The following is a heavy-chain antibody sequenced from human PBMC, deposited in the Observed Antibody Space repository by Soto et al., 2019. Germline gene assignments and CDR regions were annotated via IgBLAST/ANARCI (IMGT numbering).Heavy chain of an antibody. D-gene: IGHD3-10*01. Sequence: EVQLLESGGGLVQPGGSLRLSCAASGFTFRSYAMSWVRQAPGKGLEWVSTLNGGGGSTYYADSVKGRFTISRDNSKNTLYLQLNSLRADDTAVYYCANQGDSGSGSLIGSWGQGTLVTVSS. CDR1: GFTFRSYA. CDR2: LNGGGGST. CDR3: ANQGDSGSGSLIGS. V-gene: IGHV3-23*01. J-gene: IGHJ5*01.